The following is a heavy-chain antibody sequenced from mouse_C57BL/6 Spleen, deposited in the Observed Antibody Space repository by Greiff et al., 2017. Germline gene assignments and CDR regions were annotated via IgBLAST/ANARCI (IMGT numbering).Heavy chain of an antibody. CDR3: ARPSYDGYPYWYFDV. CDR1: GYTFTSYW. J-gene: IGHJ1*03. CDR2: IDPSDSYT. V-gene: IGHV1-69*01. Sequence: QVQLQQPGAELVMPGASVKLSCKASGYTFTSYWMHWVKQRPGQGLEWIGEIDPSDSYTNYNQKFKGKSTLTVDKSSSTAYMQLSSLTSEDSAVYYCARPSYDGYPYWYFDVWGTGTTVTVSS. D-gene: IGHD2-3*01.